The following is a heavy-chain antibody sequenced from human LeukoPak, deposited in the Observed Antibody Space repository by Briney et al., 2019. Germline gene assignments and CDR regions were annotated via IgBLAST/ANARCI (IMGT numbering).Heavy chain of an antibody. V-gene: IGHV1-18*01. D-gene: IGHD2-8*01. J-gene: IGHJ4*02. Sequence: GASVKVSCKASGYTFSSYGISWVRQAPGQGLEWMGWISAYNGNTNYAQKLQGRVTMTTDTSTSKAYMELSSLRSEDTAVYYCARGYCTNGVCYHLFDYWGQGTLVTVSS. CDR1: GYTFSSYG. CDR3: ARGYCTNGVCYHLFDY. CDR2: ISAYNGNT.